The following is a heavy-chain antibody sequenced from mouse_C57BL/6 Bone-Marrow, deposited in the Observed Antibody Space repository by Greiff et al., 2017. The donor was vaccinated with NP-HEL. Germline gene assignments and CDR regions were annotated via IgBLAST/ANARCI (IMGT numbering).Heavy chain of an antibody. V-gene: IGHV1-69*01. CDR1: GYTFTSYW. CDR3: AIYGSYYFDY. J-gene: IGHJ2*01. D-gene: IGHD1-1*01. Sequence: QVQLQQPGAELVMPGASVKLSCKASGYTFTSYWMHWVKQRPGHGLEWIGEIDPSDSYTNYNQKFKGKSTLTVDKSSSTAYLQLSSLTSEDSAVYYCAIYGSYYFDYWGQGTTLTVSS. CDR2: IDPSDSYT.